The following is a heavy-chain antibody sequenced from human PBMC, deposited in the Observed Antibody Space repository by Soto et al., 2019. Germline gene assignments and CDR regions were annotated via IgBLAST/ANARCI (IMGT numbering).Heavy chain of an antibody. J-gene: IGHJ5*02. CDR2: IYYSGST. D-gene: IGHD3-16*01. CDR3: ARALGGWNNWFDP. V-gene: IGHV4-59*01. Sequence: SETLSLTCTVSGGSISSYYWSWIRQPPGKGLEWIGYIYYSGSTNYNPSLKSRVTISVDTSKNQFSLKLSSVTAADTAVYYCARALGGWNNWFDPWGQGTLVTVS. CDR1: GGSISSYY.